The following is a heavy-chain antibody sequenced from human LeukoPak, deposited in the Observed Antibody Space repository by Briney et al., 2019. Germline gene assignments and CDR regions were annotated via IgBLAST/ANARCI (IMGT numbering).Heavy chain of an antibody. CDR2: ISSDGSNK. V-gene: IGHV3-30*03. D-gene: IGHD3-22*01. CDR3: ARAYDRSGYYFDAFEI. J-gene: IGHJ3*02. Sequence: GGSLRLSCAASGFTFSSYGMHWVRQAPGKGLEWVAVISSDGSNKYYADSVKGRFTVSRDNSKNTLYLQMNSLRAEDTAVYYCARAYDRSGYYFDAFEIWGQGTMVTVSS. CDR1: GFTFSSYG.